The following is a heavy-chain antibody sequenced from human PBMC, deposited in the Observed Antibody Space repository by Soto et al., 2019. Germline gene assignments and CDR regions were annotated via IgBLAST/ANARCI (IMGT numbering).Heavy chain of an antibody. CDR3: AKGGAIVAAGTRVYLYNAMDV. CDR1: GYTFTGYY. J-gene: IGHJ6*02. Sequence: ASVKVSCKASGYTFTGYYVHWERQAPGQGLEWMGWINPSSGDTYLAQRFQGRVTMNRDTSIGTAYMELRGLTSDDTAEYYCAKGGAIVAAGTRVYLYNAMDVWGQGTTVAVSS. D-gene: IGHD1-26*01. V-gene: IGHV1-2*02. CDR2: INPSSGDT.